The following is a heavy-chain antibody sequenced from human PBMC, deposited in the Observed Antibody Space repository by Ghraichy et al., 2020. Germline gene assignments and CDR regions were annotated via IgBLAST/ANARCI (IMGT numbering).Heavy chain of an antibody. CDR1: GYLFTSFG. D-gene: IGHD3-16*01. CDR2: ISGHNGNT. Sequence: ASVKVSCKASGYLFTSFGFNWVRQAPGQGLEWLGWISGHNGNTYYAQHFQGRVTMTADTSTNTAFMELRSLRSDDTAVYYCARTPVMIDYFDFWGQGTPVIVSP. V-gene: IGHV1-18*01. J-gene: IGHJ4*02. CDR3: ARTPVMIDYFDF.